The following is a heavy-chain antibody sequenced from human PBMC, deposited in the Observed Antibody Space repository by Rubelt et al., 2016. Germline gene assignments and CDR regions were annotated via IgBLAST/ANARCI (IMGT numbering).Heavy chain of an antibody. V-gene: IGHV4-39*01. Sequence: QLQLQESGPGLVKPSETLSLTCTVSGGSISSSSYYWGWIRQPPGKGLEWIGGIYYSGSTYYNPSLKSRVTISVNTSSNQLSLRLCSVTAADTAVYYCAGVKGSSGSWFDPWGQGTLVTVSS. J-gene: IGHJ5*02. CDR3: AGVKGSSGSWFDP. CDR1: GGSISSSSYY. D-gene: IGHD3-22*01. CDR2: IYYSGST.